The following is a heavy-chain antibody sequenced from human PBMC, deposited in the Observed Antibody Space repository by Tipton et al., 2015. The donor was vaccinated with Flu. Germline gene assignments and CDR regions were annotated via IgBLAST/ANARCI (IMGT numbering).Heavy chain of an antibody. D-gene: IGHD2-15*01. Sequence: QLVQSGAEVKKPGASVKVSCKASGYTFTGYYMHWVRQAPGQGLEWMGRINPNSGGTNYAQKFQGRVTMTRDTSISTAYMELSRLRSDDTAVYYCAVSGWDCSGGSCQTFDYWGQGPLVTVSS. CDR3: AVSGWDCSGGSCQTFDY. CDR1: GYTFTGYY. J-gene: IGHJ4*02. V-gene: IGHV1-2*06. CDR2: INPNSGGT.